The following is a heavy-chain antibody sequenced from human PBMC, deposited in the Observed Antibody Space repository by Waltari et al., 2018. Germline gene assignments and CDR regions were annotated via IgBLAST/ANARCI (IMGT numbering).Heavy chain of an antibody. CDR3: ARDVQWELLSWFDP. Sequence: QVQLVQSGAEVKKPGSSVKVSCKASGGTFSSYTISWVRQAPGQGLEWMGRIIPILGIANYAQKFQGRVTSTAEKSTSTAYMELSSLRSEDTAVYYCARDVQWELLSWFDPWGQGTLVTVSS. J-gene: IGHJ5*02. D-gene: IGHD1-26*01. V-gene: IGHV1-69*08. CDR2: IIPILGIA. CDR1: GGTFSSYT.